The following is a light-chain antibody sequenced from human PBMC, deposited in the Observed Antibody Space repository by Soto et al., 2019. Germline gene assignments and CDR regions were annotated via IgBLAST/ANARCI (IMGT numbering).Light chain of an antibody. J-gene: IGKJ1*01. CDR3: QQYGSSPPWT. CDR1: QSVSRSY. CDR2: GAS. Sequence: EIALTQSPGTLSLSPGERATLSFMASQSVSRSYLAWYQQKPGQAPRLLIYGASSRATGIPDRFSGSGSGTDFTLTISRLEPEDFAVYYCQQYGSSPPWTFGQGTKVDIK. V-gene: IGKV3-20*01.